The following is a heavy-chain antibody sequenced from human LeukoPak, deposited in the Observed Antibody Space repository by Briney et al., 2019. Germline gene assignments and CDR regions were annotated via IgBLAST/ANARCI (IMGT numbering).Heavy chain of an antibody. D-gene: IGHD3-10*01. Sequence: ASVKVSCKAPGYTFTSYGISWVRQAPGQGLEWMGWISAYNGNTNYAQKLQGRVTMTTDTSTSTAYMELRSLRSEDTAVYYCARGMEDYYGSGSYYKAGGYYFDYWGQGTLVTVSS. CDR2: ISAYNGNT. J-gene: IGHJ4*02. CDR3: ARGMEDYYGSGSYYKAGGYYFDY. V-gene: IGHV1-18*01. CDR1: GYTFTSYG.